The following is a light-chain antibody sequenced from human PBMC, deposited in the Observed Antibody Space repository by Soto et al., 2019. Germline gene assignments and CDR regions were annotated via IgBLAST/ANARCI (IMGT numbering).Light chain of an antibody. Sequence: EIVLKQSPDTLSLSPGERATLSCRASQSVRSNYLAWYQQKPGQAARFLIYDASSRATGIPDRFSGSGSGTDFTLTISRQEPEDVAVYYCQQYGSTPLTFGGGTKVDIK. CDR1: QSVRSNY. J-gene: IGKJ4*01. CDR3: QQYGSTPLT. CDR2: DAS. V-gene: IGKV3-20*01.